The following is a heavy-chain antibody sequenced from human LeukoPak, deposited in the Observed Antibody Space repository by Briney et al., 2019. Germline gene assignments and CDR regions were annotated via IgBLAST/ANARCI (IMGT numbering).Heavy chain of an antibody. V-gene: IGHV3-23*01. CDR1: GFTFSSYA. CDR2: ISGSGGST. J-gene: IGHJ4*02. CDR3: AKAGEAFGTGEFDY. D-gene: IGHD3-16*01. Sequence: GGSLRLSCAASGFTFSSYAMSWVRQAPGKGLEWVSAISGSGGSTYYADSVKGRFTISRDSSKNTLYLQMNSLRAEDTAVYYCAKAGEAFGTGEFDYWGQGTLVTVSS.